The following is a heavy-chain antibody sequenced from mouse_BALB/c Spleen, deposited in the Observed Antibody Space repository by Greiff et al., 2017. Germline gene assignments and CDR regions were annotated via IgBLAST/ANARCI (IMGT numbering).Heavy chain of an antibody. CDR1: EYEFPSHD. Sequence: EVQLVESGGGLVQPGESLKLSCESNEYEFPSHDMSWVRKTPEKRLELVAAINSDGGSTYYPDTMERRFISSRDNTKKTLYLQMSSLRSEDTALYYCARQNYDYDVGWFAYWGQGTLVTVSA. J-gene: IGHJ3*01. V-gene: IGHV5-2*01. CDR3: ARQNYDYDVGWFAY. CDR2: INSDGGST. D-gene: IGHD2-4*01.